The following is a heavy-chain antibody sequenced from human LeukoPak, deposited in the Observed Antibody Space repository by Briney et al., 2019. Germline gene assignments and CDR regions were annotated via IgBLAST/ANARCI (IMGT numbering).Heavy chain of an antibody. J-gene: IGHJ4*02. CDR1: GFTFDDYG. D-gene: IGHD3-22*01. Sequence: GGSMRLSCAASGFTFDDYGMSWVRQAPGKGLEWVSGINWNGGSTGYADSVKGRFTISRDNAKNSLYLQMNSLRAEDTALYYCARRDSSGYYGYFDYWGQGTLVAVSS. CDR2: INWNGGST. V-gene: IGHV3-20*04. CDR3: ARRDSSGYYGYFDY.